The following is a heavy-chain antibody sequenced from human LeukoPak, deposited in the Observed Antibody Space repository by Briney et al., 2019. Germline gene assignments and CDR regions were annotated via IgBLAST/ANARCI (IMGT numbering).Heavy chain of an antibody. V-gene: IGHV1-46*01. J-gene: IGHJ4*02. Sequence: ASVKVSCKASGYTFTSYYMHWVRQAPGQGLEWMGIINPSGGSTSYAQKFQGRVTMTRDTSTSTVYMELSSLRSDDTAVYYCATQLGHIGNGYDYDNWGQGTLVTVSS. CDR3: ATQLGHIGNGYDYDN. CDR2: INPSGGST. CDR1: GYTFTSYY. D-gene: IGHD5-12*01.